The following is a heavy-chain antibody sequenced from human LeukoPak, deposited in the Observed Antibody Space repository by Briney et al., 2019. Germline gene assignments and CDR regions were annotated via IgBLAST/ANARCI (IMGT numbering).Heavy chain of an antibody. V-gene: IGHV3-21*01. CDR3: ARGPSGWYVRGAFDI. CDR2: ISSSSSYI. Sequence: GGSLRLSCAASGFTFSSYSMNWVRQAPAKGLEWVSSISSSSSYIYYADSVKGRFTISRDNAKNSLYLQMNSLRAEDTAVYYCARGPSGWYVRGAFDIWGQGTMVTVSS. CDR1: GFTFSSYS. J-gene: IGHJ3*02. D-gene: IGHD6-19*01.